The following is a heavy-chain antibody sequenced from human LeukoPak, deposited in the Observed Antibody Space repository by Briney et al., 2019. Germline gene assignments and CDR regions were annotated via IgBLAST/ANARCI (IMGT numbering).Heavy chain of an antibody. CDR1: GFTFSSYA. CDR3: AKGPFPLYSSSWYYFDY. V-gene: IGHV3-23*01. J-gene: IGHJ4*02. CDR2: ISGSGGST. D-gene: IGHD6-13*01. Sequence: GGSLRLSCAASGFTFSSYAMSWVRQAPGKGLEWVSAISGSGGSTYYADSVKGRFTISRDNSKNTLYLQMNSLRAEDTAVYYCAKGPFPLYSSSWYYFDYWGQGTLVTVSS.